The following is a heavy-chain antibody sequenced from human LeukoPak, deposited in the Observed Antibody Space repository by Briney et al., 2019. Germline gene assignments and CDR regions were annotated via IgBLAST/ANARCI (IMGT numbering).Heavy chain of an antibody. J-gene: IGHJ4*02. Sequence: PSETLSLTCTVSGGFISSYYWSWIRQPAGKGLEWIGRIYASGSTNYNPSLKSRVTMSVDTSKNQFSLKLSSVTAADTAVYYCARDQRCSSTSCPFDYWGQGTLVTVSS. CDR1: GGFISSYY. V-gene: IGHV4-4*07. CDR2: IYASGST. CDR3: ARDQRCSSTSCPFDY. D-gene: IGHD2-2*01.